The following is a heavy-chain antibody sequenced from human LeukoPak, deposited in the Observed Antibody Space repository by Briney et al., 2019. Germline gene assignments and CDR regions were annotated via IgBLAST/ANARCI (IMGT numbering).Heavy chain of an antibody. CDR2: IKQDGSEK. CDR1: GFTFSSYY. J-gene: IGHJ5*02. Sequence: PGGSLRLSCAASGFTFSSYYMSWVRQAPGKGLEWVANIKQDGSEKYYVDSIKGRFTISRDNAKKSLYLQMNSLRAEDTAVYYCARAAGYYDYVWGSYSDNWFDPWGQGALVTVSS. CDR3: ARAAGYYDYVWGSYSDNWFDP. D-gene: IGHD3-16*01. V-gene: IGHV3-7*01.